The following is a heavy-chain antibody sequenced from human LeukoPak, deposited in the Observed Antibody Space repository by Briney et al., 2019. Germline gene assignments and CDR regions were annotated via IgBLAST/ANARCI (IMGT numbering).Heavy chain of an antibody. V-gene: IGHV4-4*02. Sequence: PSGTLSLTCAVSGGSISSSNWWSWVRQPPGKGLEWIGEIYHSGSTNYNPSLKSRVTISVDKSKNQFSLKLSSVTAADTAVYYCARVGTLRDYDILTGSNYAFDIWGQGTMVTVSS. CDR3: ARVGTLRDYDILTGSNYAFDI. J-gene: IGHJ3*02. D-gene: IGHD3-9*01. CDR1: GGSISSSNW. CDR2: IYHSGST.